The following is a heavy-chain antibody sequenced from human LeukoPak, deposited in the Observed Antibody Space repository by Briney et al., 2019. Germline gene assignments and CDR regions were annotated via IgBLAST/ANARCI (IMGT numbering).Heavy chain of an antibody. CDR3: ARVPIPEVLWFGEEQGGYYYYYMDV. CDR2: ISAYNGKT. CDR1: GYTFTSYG. Sequence: ASVKVSCKASGYTFTSYGISWVRQAPGQGLEWMGWISAYNGKTNYAQKLQGRVTMTTDTFTSTAYMELRSLRSDDTAMYYCARVPIPEVLWFGEEQGGYYYYYMDVWGKGTTVTISS. D-gene: IGHD3-10*01. J-gene: IGHJ6*03. V-gene: IGHV1-18*01.